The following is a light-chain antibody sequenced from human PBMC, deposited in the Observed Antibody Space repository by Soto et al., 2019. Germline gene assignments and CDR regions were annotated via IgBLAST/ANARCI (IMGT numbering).Light chain of an antibody. J-gene: IGKJ4*01. CDR1: QSVSSH. CDR3: QHQNNRPQLT. Sequence: IVLTQSPATLSLSPGERATLSCRASQSVSSHLGWYQQKPGQAPKLLIYDVSTRATGIPARFSGSGSGTDFTLTISSLEPEDFSLYYCQHQNNRPQLTFGGGTKVEIK. CDR2: DVS. V-gene: IGKV3-11*01.